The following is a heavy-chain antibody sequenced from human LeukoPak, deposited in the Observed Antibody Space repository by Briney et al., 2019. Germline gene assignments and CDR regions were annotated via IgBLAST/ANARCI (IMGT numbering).Heavy chain of an antibody. J-gene: IGHJ4*02. D-gene: IGHD3-22*01. Sequence: GGSLRLSCAASGFTFSDYYMSWIRQAPGKGLEWVSYISSSSSYTSYADSVKGRFTISRDNAKNSLYLQMNSLRAEDTAVYYCARPVYDSSGYHLDYWGQGTLVTVSS. CDR2: ISSSSSYT. CDR1: GFTFSDYY. V-gene: IGHV3-11*03. CDR3: ARPVYDSSGYHLDY.